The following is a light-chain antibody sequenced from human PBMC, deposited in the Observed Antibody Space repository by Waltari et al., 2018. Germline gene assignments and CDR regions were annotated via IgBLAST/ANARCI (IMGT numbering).Light chain of an antibody. J-gene: IGLJ3*02. CDR2: DVT. CDR1: SSAVGAYDY. V-gene: IGLV2-14*03. Sequence: QSALTQPASVSGSPGPSITISSPGTSSAVGAYDYVSWYQQHPGKVSKLMLYDVTYRPSGISNRFSGSKSGITAFLTISGLQAEDEADYYCSSHTSSRTRVFGGGTELTVL. CDR3: SSHTSSRTRV.